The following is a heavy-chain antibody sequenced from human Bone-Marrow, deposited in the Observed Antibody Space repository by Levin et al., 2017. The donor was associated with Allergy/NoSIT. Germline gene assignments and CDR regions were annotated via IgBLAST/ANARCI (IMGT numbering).Heavy chain of an antibody. CDR2: IGGSGTNT. V-gene: IGHV3-23*01. J-gene: IGHJ4*01. CDR1: GFTFSYYG. CDR3: ATVCDGFDS. D-gene: IGHD5/OR15-5a*01. Sequence: GESLKISCAASGFTFSYYGMAWVRQAPGRGLEWVSAIGGSGTNTYYADSVMGRFTISRDNSRNILHLRLSRLRVDDTAMYYCATVCDGFDSWGQGTLVTVSS.